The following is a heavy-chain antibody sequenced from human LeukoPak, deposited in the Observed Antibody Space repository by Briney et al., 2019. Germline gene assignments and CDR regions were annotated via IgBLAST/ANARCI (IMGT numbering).Heavy chain of an antibody. CDR2: INPSGGST. V-gene: IGHV1-46*01. CDR3: ARGGYSSSWPPPIYYYYGMDV. CDR1: GYTFTSNY. D-gene: IGHD6-13*01. J-gene: IGHJ6*02. Sequence: ASVKVSCKASGYTFTSNYMHWVRQAPGQGLEWMGIINPSGGSTSYAQKFQGRVTMTRDTSTSTVYMELSSLRSEDTAVYYCARGGYSSSWPPPIYYYYGMDVWGQGTTVTVSS.